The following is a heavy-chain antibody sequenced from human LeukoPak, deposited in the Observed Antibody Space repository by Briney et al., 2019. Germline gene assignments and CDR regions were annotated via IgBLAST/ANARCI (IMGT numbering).Heavy chain of an antibody. CDR1: GFTSSSYW. CDR3: ARDPLNLDSSWFDP. V-gene: IGHV3-7*01. CDR2: IKQDGSEK. Sequence: PGGSLRLSCAASGFTSSSYWMSWVRQAPGKGLEWVANIKQDGSEKYYVDSVKGRFTISRDNAKNSLYLQMNSLRAEYTAVYYCARDPLNLDSSWFDPWGQGTLVTVSS. J-gene: IGHJ5*02. D-gene: IGHD3-22*01.